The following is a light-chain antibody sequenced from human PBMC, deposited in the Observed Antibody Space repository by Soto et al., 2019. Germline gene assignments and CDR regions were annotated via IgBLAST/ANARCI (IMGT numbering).Light chain of an antibody. V-gene: IGKV1-27*01. J-gene: IGKJ1*01. CDR1: QDFSDY. CDR3: QKYNTAPQT. CDR2: AVS. Sequence: DIPMTQSPSSLSASVGDRVTITCRASQDFSDYLAWYQQKPGKVPELLIYAVSTLQSGVPSRFSGSGSGTEFTLTISSLQAEDIGTFYCQKYNTAPQTFGPGTKVEIK.